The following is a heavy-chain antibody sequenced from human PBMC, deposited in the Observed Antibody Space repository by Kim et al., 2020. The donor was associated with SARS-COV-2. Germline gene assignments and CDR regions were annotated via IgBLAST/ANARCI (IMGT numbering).Heavy chain of an antibody. CDR3: ARVPTFGILTGYGWFDP. D-gene: IGHD3-9*01. J-gene: IGHJ5*02. Sequence: FQGRVTITADESTSTAYMELSSLRSEDTAVYYCARVPTFGILTGYGWFDPWGQGTLVTVSS. V-gene: IGHV1-69*01.